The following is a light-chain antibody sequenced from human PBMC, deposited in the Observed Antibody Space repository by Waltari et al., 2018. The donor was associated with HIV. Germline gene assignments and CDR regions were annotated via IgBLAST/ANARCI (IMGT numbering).Light chain of an antibody. CDR1: QSVSSTY. CDR3: QQYGSSPYT. CDR2: GAS. J-gene: IGKJ2*01. Sequence: EIVLTQSPGTLSLSPGERATLCCSASQSVSSTYLAWYQQRPGQAPRLLIYGASRRATGVPDRFSGSGSGTDFALAISRLEPEDFAVYYCQQYGSSPYTFGQGTKLQIK. V-gene: IGKV3-20*01.